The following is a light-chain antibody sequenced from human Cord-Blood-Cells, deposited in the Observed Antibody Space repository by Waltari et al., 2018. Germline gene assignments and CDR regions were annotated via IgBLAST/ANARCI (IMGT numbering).Light chain of an antibody. CDR3: QQYNSYSRT. CDR1: QSISSW. V-gene: IGKV1-5*03. J-gene: IGKJ1*01. Sequence: DIQMTQSPSTLSASVGDRVTITCRASQSISSWLAWYQQKPGKAPKLLIYTASGLESGAPPSASRSGSGKEFNLTISSLQADDFATYYCQQYNSYSRTFGQGTKVEIK. CDR2: TAS.